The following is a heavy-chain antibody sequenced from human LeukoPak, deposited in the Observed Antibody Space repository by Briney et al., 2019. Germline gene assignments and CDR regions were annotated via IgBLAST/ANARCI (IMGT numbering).Heavy chain of an antibody. Sequence: SETLSLTCIVSGGSIRNSFNFWGWIRQPPGKGLEWLGNIFYSGRTDYSPSLKSRLTISVDKSKNQFSLKLSSVTAADTAIYHCAKDGVGRFRYYYYYMDVWGNGTTVTVSS. CDR3: AKDGVGRFRYYYYYMDV. CDR1: GGSIRNSFNF. J-gene: IGHJ6*03. V-gene: IGHV4-39*02. CDR2: IFYSGRT. D-gene: IGHD3-10*01.